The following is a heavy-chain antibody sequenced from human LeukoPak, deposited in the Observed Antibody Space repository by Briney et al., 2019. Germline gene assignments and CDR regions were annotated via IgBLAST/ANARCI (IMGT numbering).Heavy chain of an antibody. J-gene: IGHJ4*02. Sequence: GGSLRLSCAASGFTFSSYAMSWVRQAPGKGLEWVSGISGGGYSTYYADSVKGRFTISRDNSKNTLYLQMNSLRAEDTAVYYCAKVGPVAGVFDYWGQGTLVTVSS. V-gene: IGHV3-23*01. CDR3: AKVGPVAGVFDY. CDR1: GFTFSSYA. CDR2: ISGGGYST. D-gene: IGHD6-19*01.